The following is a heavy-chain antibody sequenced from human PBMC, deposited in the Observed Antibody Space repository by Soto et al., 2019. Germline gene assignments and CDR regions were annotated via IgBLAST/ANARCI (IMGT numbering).Heavy chain of an antibody. V-gene: IGHV3-15*01. Sequence: PGGSLRLSCAASGFTFSNAWMSWVRQAPGKGLEWVGRIKSKTDGGTTDYAAPVKGRFTISRDDSKNTLYLQMNSLKTEDTAVYYCTTERSYDYNFDYWGQGTLVTVSS. CDR2: IKSKTDGGTT. CDR1: GFTFSNAW. CDR3: TTERSYDYNFDY. D-gene: IGHD4-4*01. J-gene: IGHJ4*02.